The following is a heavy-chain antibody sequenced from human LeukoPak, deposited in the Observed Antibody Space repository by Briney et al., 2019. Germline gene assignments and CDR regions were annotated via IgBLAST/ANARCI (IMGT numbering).Heavy chain of an antibody. CDR2: IIGGGGET. CDR3: TREIYRGGWNVDY. V-gene: IGHV3-23*01. D-gene: IGHD6-19*01. CDR1: VFSLSRHA. Sequence: GGSLRLSCADSVFSLSRHAMSWVRQAPGKGLEWVSGIIGGGGETNYADSVKGRFSISTDNPKNTLYLQMNSLRVEDTAVYYCTREIYRGGWNVDYWGQGTLVTVSS. J-gene: IGHJ4*02.